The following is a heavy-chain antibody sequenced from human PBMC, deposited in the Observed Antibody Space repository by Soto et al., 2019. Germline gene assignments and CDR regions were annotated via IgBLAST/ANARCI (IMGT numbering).Heavy chain of an antibody. CDR3: ARLYYYDSSGYYTYYFDY. J-gene: IGHJ4*02. Sequence: PSQTLSLTCAISGDSVSSNSAAWNWIRQSPSRGLEWLGRTYYRSKWYNDYAVSVKSRITINPDTSKNQFSLQLNSVTPEDTDVYYCARLYYYDSSGYYTYYFDYWGQGTLVTVS. D-gene: IGHD3-22*01. CDR1: GDSVSSNSAA. V-gene: IGHV6-1*01. CDR2: TYYRSKWYN.